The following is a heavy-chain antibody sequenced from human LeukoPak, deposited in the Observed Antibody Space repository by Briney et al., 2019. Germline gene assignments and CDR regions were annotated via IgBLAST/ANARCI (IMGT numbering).Heavy chain of an antibody. CDR1: GFTFSSYS. D-gene: IGHD2-8*01. Sequence: GGSLRLSCAASGFTFSSYSMNWVRQAPGKGLEWVSSISSSSSYIYYADSVKGRFTISRDNAKNSLYLQMNSLRAEDTAVYYCARDFGYCTNGVCYNFYFDYWGQGTLVTVSS. J-gene: IGHJ4*02. V-gene: IGHV3-21*01. CDR3: ARDFGYCTNGVCYNFYFDY. CDR2: ISSSSSYI.